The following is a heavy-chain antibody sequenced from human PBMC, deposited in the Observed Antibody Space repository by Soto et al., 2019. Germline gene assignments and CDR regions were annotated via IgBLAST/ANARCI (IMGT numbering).Heavy chain of an antibody. Sequence: ASVKVSCKASGYTFTSYGISWVRQAPGQGLEWMGWISAYNGNTNYAQKLQGRVTITTDTSTSTAYMELRSLRSDDTAVYYCARDRYYDSSGPSGAFDIWGQGTMVTVSS. J-gene: IGHJ3*02. CDR3: ARDRYYDSSGPSGAFDI. CDR1: GYTFTSYG. V-gene: IGHV1-18*01. CDR2: ISAYNGNT. D-gene: IGHD3-22*01.